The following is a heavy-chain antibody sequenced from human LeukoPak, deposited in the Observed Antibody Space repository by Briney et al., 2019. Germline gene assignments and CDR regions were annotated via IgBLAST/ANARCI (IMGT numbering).Heavy chain of an antibody. D-gene: IGHD5-18*01. J-gene: IGHJ4*02. CDR1: GGSISSSSYY. CDR2: IYYSGST. CDR3: ARDPGPRGYSYGY. V-gene: IGHV4-39*07. Sequence: SETLSLTCTVSGGSISSSSYYWGWIRQPPGKGLEWIGSIYYSGSTYYNPSLKSRVTISVDTSKNQFSLKLSSVTAADTAVYYCARDPGPRGYSYGYWGQGTLVTVSS.